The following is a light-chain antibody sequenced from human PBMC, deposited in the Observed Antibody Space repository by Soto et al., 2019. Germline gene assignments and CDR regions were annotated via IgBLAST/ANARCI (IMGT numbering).Light chain of an antibody. V-gene: IGKV1-5*03. Sequence: DIQMTQSPSTLSASVGDRVTITCRASESINSWLAWYQQKPGKAPKLLIYKASNLESGVPSRFSGSGSGTEFTLTITILQPDDFATYYCQQYQSYSQFGQGTKVEIK. J-gene: IGKJ1*01. CDR3: QQYQSYSQ. CDR2: KAS. CDR1: ESINSW.